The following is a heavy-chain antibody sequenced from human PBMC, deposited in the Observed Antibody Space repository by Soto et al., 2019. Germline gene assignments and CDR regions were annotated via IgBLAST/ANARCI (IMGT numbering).Heavy chain of an antibody. J-gene: IGHJ4*02. V-gene: IGHV1-18*01. Sequence: ASVKVSCTASGYTFTSYGISWVRQAPGQGLEWMGWISAYNGNTNYAQKLQGRVTMTTDTSTSTAYMELRSLRSDDTAMYYCASQYYYDSSGYPDYWGQGTLVTVSS. D-gene: IGHD3-22*01. CDR1: GYTFTSYG. CDR3: ASQYYYDSSGYPDY. CDR2: ISAYNGNT.